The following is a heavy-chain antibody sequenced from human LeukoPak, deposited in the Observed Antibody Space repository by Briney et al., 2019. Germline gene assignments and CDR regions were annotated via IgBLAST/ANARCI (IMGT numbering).Heavy chain of an antibody. CDR3: ATVAPEDYYFDY. CDR1: GYTFTTYG. CDR2: INAGNGNT. D-gene: IGHD3/OR15-3a*01. J-gene: IGHJ4*02. V-gene: IGHV1-3*01. Sequence: ASVKVSCKASGYTFTTYGVHWVRQAPGQGLEWMGWINAGNGNTKYSQKFQGRVAMTEDTSTDTAYMELSSLRSEDTAVYYCATVAPEDYYFDYWGQGTLVTVSS.